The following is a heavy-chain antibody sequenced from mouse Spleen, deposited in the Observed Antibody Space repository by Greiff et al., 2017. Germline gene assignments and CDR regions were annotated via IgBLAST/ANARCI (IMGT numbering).Heavy chain of an antibody. Sequence: VQLQESGPGLVQPSQSLSITCTVSGFSLTSYGVHWVRQPPGKGLEWLGVIWSGGSTDYNAAFISRLSISKDNSKSQVFFKMNSLQADDTAIYYCAKGPNYYGSTFFDYWGQGTTLTVSS. D-gene: IGHD1-1*01. V-gene: IGHV2-4*01. CDR1: GFSLTSYG. CDR2: IWSGGST. CDR3: AKGPNYYGSTFFDY. J-gene: IGHJ2*01.